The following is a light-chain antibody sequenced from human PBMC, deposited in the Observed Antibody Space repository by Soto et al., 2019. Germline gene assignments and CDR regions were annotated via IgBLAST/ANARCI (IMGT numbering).Light chain of an antibody. CDR3: CSYAGSYSYV. J-gene: IGLJ1*01. CDR2: DVS. Sequence: QSALTQPRSVSGSPGQSVTISCTGTSSDVGDYKYVSWYRQHPGKAPKLIIYDVSERPSGVPDRFSGSQSGNTASLTLSGLQAEDEDDYYCCSYAGSYSYVFGTGTKVTVL. CDR1: SSDVGDYKY. V-gene: IGLV2-11*01.